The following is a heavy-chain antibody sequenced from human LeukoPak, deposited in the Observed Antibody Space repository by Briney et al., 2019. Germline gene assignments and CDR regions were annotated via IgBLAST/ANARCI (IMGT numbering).Heavy chain of an antibody. CDR1: GGSFSGYY. D-gene: IGHD3-22*01. V-gene: IGHV4-34*01. CDR2: INHSGST. Sequence: SETLSLTCAVYGGSFSGYYWSWIRQPPGKGLEWIGEINHSGSTNYNPSLKSRVTISVDTSKNQFSLKLSSVTAADTAVYYCARGKWSYDSSGPRGYYFDYWGQGTLVTASS. J-gene: IGHJ4*02. CDR3: ARGKWSYDSSGPRGYYFDY.